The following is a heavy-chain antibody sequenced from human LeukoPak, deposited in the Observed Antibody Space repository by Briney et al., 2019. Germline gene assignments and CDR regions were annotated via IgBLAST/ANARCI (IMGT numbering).Heavy chain of an antibody. V-gene: IGHV1-8*01. D-gene: IGHD6-6*01. CDR2: VNPNSGNT. CDR1: GYTFTSYD. CDR3: ASGPAYSSSEHYMDV. Sequence: GASVKVSCKASGYTFTSYDINWVRQATGQGLEWMGWVNPNSGNTGYAQKFQGRVTMTRNTSISTAYMELSSLRSEDTAVYYCASGPAYSSSEHYMDVWGKGTTVTVSS. J-gene: IGHJ6*03.